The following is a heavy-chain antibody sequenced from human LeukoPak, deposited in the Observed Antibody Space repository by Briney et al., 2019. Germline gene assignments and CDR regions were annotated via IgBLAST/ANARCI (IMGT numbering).Heavy chain of an antibody. J-gene: IGHJ4*02. CDR3: ARGESSGWRQLDY. CDR2: ISSSGSSI. V-gene: IGHV3-48*02. CDR1: GFTFSSYS. Sequence: GGSLRLSCAASGFTFSSYSMSWVRQAPGKGLEWVSYISSSGSSIHYADSVKGRFSISRDNAKNSLYLQMNSLRDEDTAVYYCARGESSGWRQLDYWGQGTLVTVSS. D-gene: IGHD6-19*01.